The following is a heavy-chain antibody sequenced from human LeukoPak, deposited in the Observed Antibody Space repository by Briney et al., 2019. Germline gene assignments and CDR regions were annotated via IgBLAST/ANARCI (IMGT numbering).Heavy chain of an antibody. CDR3: ARSQGVRGFYYYGMDV. V-gene: IGHV3-48*03. CDR2: ISVSGGTI. Sequence: GGSLRLSCAASGFTFSTYEMNWVRQAPGKGLEWVSYISVSGGTIKYADSVKGRFTISRDNSKNTLYLQMNSLRAEDTAVYYCARSQGVRGFYYYGMDVWGKGTTVTVSS. CDR1: GFTFSTYE. J-gene: IGHJ6*04. D-gene: IGHD3-10*01.